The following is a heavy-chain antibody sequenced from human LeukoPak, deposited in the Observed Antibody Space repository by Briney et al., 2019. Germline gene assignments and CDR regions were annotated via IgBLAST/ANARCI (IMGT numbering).Heavy chain of an antibody. J-gene: IGHJ4*02. CDR2: IYTSGST. CDR3: ARAVATELGY. D-gene: IGHD5-12*01. V-gene: IGHV4-61*02. Sequence: SETLSLTCTVSGGSISSGSYYWSWIRQPAGKGLEWIGRIYTSGSTNYNPSLKSRVTISVDTSKNQFSLKLSSVTAADTAVYYRARAVATELGYWGQGTLVTVSS. CDR1: GGSISSGSYY.